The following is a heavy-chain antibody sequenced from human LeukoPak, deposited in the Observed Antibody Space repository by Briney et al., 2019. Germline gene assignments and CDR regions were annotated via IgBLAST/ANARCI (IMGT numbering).Heavy chain of an antibody. CDR2: ISYSGST. V-gene: IGHV4-39*07. J-gene: IGHJ6*03. Sequence: SETLSLTCTVSGGSISSSSYYWGWIRQPPGKGLEWIGCISYSGSTWYNPSLASRATMSGDTSNGQFSLNLKSVTAADTAVYYCAREVWVSESKGGSWYMDVWGKGTTVTVSS. CDR1: GGSISSSSYY. D-gene: IGHD3-16*01. CDR3: AREVWVSESKGGSWYMDV.